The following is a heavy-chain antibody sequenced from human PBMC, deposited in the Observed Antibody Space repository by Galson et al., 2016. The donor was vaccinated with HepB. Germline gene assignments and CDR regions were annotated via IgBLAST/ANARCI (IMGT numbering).Heavy chain of an antibody. CDR2: ISGSGGST. CDR1: GLTFSDYA. Sequence: SLRLSCAASGLTFSDYAMNWVRQASGKGLEWVSAISGSGGSTYYADSVRGRFTISSDNSKNTLFLQMNSLRADGTAIYYCVRYSGYDVARPNFDYWGQGTLVTVSS. J-gene: IGHJ4*02. V-gene: IGHV3-23*01. D-gene: IGHD5-12*01. CDR3: VRYSGYDVARPNFDY.